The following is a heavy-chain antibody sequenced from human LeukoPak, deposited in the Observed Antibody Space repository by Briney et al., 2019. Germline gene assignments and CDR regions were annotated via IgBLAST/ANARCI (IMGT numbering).Heavy chain of an antibody. CDR3: ARELAVLLWFGESLASGAFDI. CDR1: GFTFSSYS. D-gene: IGHD3-10*01. Sequence: MAGGSLRLSCAASGFTFSSYSMNWVRQAPGKGLEWVSSISSSSSYIYYADSVKGRFTISRDNAKNSLYLQMNSLRAEDTAVYYCARELAVLLWFGESLASGAFDIWGQGTMVTVSS. J-gene: IGHJ3*02. V-gene: IGHV3-21*01. CDR2: ISSSSSYI.